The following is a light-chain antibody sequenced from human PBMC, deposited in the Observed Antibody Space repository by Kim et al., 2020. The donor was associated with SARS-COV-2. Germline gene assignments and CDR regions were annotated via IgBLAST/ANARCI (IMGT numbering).Light chain of an antibody. J-gene: IGLJ2*01. V-gene: IGLV3-1*01. CDR1: KLGDKY. Sequence: SVSVSPGQTASITCSGEKLGDKYACWYQQKPGQSPVVVIHQDSKRPSGIPERFSGSNSGNTATLTISGTQAMDEADYYCQAWDSSTVVFGGGTQLTV. CDR2: QDS. CDR3: QAWDSSTVV.